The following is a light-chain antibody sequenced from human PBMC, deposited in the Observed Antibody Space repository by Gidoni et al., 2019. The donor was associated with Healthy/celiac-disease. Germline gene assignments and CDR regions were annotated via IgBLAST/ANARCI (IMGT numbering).Light chain of an antibody. CDR1: QGISSY. V-gene: IGKV1-9*01. CDR2: AAS. Sequence: DIQLTQSPSFLSASVGDRVTITCRASQGISSYLAWYQQQPGKAPNLLISAASTLHSGVPSRVIGSGSGTEFTLTISSLQPDDFASYYCQQVKSYPRTFGQGTRLEIK. J-gene: IGKJ5*01. CDR3: QQVKSYPRT.